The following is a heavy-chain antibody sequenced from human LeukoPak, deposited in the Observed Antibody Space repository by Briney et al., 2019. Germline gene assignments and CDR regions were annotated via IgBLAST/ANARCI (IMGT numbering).Heavy chain of an antibody. CDR2: TYSGGST. J-gene: IGHJ4*02. CDR3: ARVSRYCSGGSCYYHPFDY. D-gene: IGHD2-15*01. Sequence: PGGSLRLSCAASGFTVSTNYMSWVRQAPGKGLEWVSVTYSGGSTYYADSVKGRFTISRDNSKNTLYLQMNSLRAEDTAVYYCARVSRYCSGGSCYYHPFDYWGQGTLVTVSS. V-gene: IGHV3-53*01. CDR1: GFTVSTNY.